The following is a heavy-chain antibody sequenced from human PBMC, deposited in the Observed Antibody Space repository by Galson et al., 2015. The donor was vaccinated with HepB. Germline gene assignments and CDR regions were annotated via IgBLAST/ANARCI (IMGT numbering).Heavy chain of an antibody. V-gene: IGHV3-48*01. CDR3: AKVGQQLVRGLYYYYGMDV. CDR2: ISSTGTTM. D-gene: IGHD6-13*01. CDR1: GFTFSSYT. Sequence: SLRLSCAASGFTFSSYTMNWVRQAPGKGLESVSYISSTGTTMYYADSAKGRFTISRDNSKHTLYLQMNSLRAEDTAVYYCAKVGQQLVRGLYYYYGMDVWGQGTTVTVSS. J-gene: IGHJ6*02.